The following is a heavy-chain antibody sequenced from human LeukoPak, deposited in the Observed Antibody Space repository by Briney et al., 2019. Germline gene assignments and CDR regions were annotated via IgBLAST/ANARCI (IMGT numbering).Heavy chain of an antibody. CDR2: IGTAGDT. CDR1: GFTFSSYD. CDR3: ARAGGYGLPFTYYFDY. D-gene: IGHD3-16*01. V-gene: IGHV3-13*04. J-gene: IGHJ4*02. Sequence: GGSLRLSCAASGFTFSSYDMHWVRQAPGKGLEWVSAIGTAGDTNYPGSVKGRFTISRENAKNSLYLQMNSLRAGDTAVYYCARAGGYGLPFTYYFDYWGQGTLVTVSS.